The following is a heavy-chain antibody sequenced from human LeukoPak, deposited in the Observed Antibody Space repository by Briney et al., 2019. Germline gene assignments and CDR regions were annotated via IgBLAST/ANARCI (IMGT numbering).Heavy chain of an antibody. J-gene: IGHJ3*02. CDR2: IRHDGSKN. CDR3: ATYWRYFDWLLSDI. Sequence: GGSLRLSCAASGLIFSRYWMSWVRQAPGKGLEWVANIRHDGSKNHYVDSVKGRFNISRDNDKNSLSLQMNSLRAEDTAVYYCATYWRYFDWLLSDIWGLGTMVTVHS. CDR1: GLIFSRYW. D-gene: IGHD3-9*01. V-gene: IGHV3-7*05.